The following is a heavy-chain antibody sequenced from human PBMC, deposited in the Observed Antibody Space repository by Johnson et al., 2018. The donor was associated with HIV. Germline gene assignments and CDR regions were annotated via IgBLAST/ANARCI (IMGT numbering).Heavy chain of an antibody. CDR1: GFTFDDYA. Sequence: VQLVESGGGLVQPGRSLRLSCAASGFTFDDYAMHWVRQAPGKGLEWVSGISWNSANIYYADSVKGRFTISRDNARNSLYLQMNSLKVEDTALYYCAKDLAIYDYVWEGVFDIWGQGTMVTVSS. D-gene: IGHD3-16*01. V-gene: IGHV3-9*01. J-gene: IGHJ3*02. CDR3: AKDLAIYDYVWEGVFDI. CDR2: ISWNSANI.